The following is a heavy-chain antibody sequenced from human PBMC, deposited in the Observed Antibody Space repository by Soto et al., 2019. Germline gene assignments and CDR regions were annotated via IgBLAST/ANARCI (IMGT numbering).Heavy chain of an antibody. V-gene: IGHV2-5*02. D-gene: IGHD2-2*01. CDR2: VYWDDSK. J-gene: IGHJ4*02. CDR3: AHCRGGVASF. Sequence: QITLNESGPTLVKPTQTLTLTCTFSGFSLSTRDVGVGWIRQPPGEALEWLGVVYWDDSKTYSPSLESRLTINKDTSKNQVVFRMTKMDPVDTATYYCAHCRGGVASFWGQGTLVTVSS. CDR1: GFSLSTRDVG.